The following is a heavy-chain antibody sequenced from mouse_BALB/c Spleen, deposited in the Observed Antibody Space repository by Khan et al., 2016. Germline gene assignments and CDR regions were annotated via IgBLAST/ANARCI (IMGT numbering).Heavy chain of an antibody. D-gene: IGHD2-12*01. CDR2: ISTGGDI. J-gene: IGHJ4*01. V-gene: IGHV5-6-5*01. Sequence: EVQLVESGGGLVKPGGSLKLSCAASGFTFSSYVMSWVRQTPEKRLEWVASISTGGDIYYPDSVKGRFTISRDNARNILYLQMASLRSEDTAMYYCARGDHDRGYYYSIDYWGQGTSVTVSS. CDR1: GFTFSSYV. CDR3: ARGDHDRGYYYSIDY.